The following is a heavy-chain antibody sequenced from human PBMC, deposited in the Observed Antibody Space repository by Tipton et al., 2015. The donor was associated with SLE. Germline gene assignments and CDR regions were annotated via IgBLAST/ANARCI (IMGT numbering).Heavy chain of an antibody. V-gene: IGHV4-59*01. CDR2: IYYSGDT. J-gene: IGHJ6*02. CDR1: GGSMTGSY. Sequence: TLSLTCGISGGSMTGSYWSWVRQPPGRGLEWIGSIYYSGDTHYNPSLNSRVTMSADTSKNQFSLRLSSVTTADTAVYYCASSYSDYGMDVWGQGTTVTVSS. D-gene: IGHD3-10*01. CDR3: ASSYSDYGMDV.